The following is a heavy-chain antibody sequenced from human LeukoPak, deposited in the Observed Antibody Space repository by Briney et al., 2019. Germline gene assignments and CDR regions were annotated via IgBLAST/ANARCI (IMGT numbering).Heavy chain of an antibody. J-gene: IGHJ3*02. V-gene: IGHV3-30*02. CDR2: IRYDGSNK. Sequence: PGGSLRLSCAASGFTFSSYGMHWVRQAPGKGLEWVAFIRYDGSNKYYADSVKGRFTISRDNSKNTLYLQMNSLRAEDTAVYYCAKGHRTITYDFWSGNDAFDIWGQGTMVTVSS. D-gene: IGHD3-3*01. CDR3: AKGHRTITYDFWSGNDAFDI. CDR1: GFTFSSYG.